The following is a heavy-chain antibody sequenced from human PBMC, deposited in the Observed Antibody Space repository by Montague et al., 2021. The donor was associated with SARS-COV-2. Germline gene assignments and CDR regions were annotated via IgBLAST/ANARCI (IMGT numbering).Heavy chain of an antibody. CDR2: IYCSWST. V-gene: IGHV4-59*01. Sequence: SETLSLTCTVSGGSISSYYWSWIRQPPGKGLEWIGYIYCSWSTNYNPSLKSRVTISVDTSKNQSSLKLSSVTAADTAVYYCARVFPRWLQFDPYFDYWGQGTLVTVSS. D-gene: IGHD5-24*01. CDR3: ARVFPRWLQFDPYFDY. J-gene: IGHJ4*02. CDR1: GGSISSYY.